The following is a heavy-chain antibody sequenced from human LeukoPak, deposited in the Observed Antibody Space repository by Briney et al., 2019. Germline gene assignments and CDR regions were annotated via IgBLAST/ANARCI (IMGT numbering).Heavy chain of an antibody. V-gene: IGHV4-4*02. D-gene: IGHD2-2*02. CDR1: GGSISSSNW. CDR2: IYHSGST. J-gene: IGHJ5*02. CDR3: AREGVVPAAIREGWFDP. Sequence: NPSETLSLTCAVSGGSISSSNWWSWVRQPPGKGLEWIGEIYHSGSTNYNPSLKSRVTISVDTSKNQFSLRLSSVTAADTAVYYCAREGVVPAAIREGWFDPWGQGTLVTVSS.